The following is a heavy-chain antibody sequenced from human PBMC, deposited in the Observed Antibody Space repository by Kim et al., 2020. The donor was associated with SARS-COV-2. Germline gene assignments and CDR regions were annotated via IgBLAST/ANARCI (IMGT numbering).Heavy chain of an antibody. V-gene: IGHV4-4*02. CDR2: SGST. J-gene: IGHJ4*02. CDR3: ARNHPFDY. Sequence: SGSTNYTPSRKSRVTISVDKSKNQFSLKLSSVTAADTAVYYCARNHPFDYWGQGTLVTVSS.